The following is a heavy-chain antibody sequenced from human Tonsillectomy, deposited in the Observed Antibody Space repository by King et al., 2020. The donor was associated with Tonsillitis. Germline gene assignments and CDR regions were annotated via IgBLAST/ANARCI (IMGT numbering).Heavy chain of an antibody. D-gene: IGHD5-18*01. CDR1: GYTFNSNY. CDR2: INPSGGGT. Sequence: QLVQSGAEVKKPGASVKVSCKTSGYTFNSNYMHWVRQAPGQGLEWMRIINPSGGGTSYAQKFQGRVTMTRDTSTSTVYMERSSLRSEDTAVYYCARGHVDTGMGTFDYWGQGTLVTVSS. V-gene: IGHV1-46*02. CDR3: ARGHVDTGMGTFDY. J-gene: IGHJ4*02.